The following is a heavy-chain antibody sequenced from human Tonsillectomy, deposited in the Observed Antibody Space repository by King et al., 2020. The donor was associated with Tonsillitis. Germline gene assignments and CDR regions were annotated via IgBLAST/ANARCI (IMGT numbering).Heavy chain of an antibody. V-gene: IGHV4-59*01. D-gene: IGHD2-21*02. J-gene: IGHJ4*02. CDR2: IYYSGST. Sequence: VQLQESGPGLVKPSETLSLTCTVSGGSISSYYWSWIRQPPGKGLEWIGYIYYSGSTNYNPSLKSRGTISVDTSKNQFSLKLSSVTAADTAVYYCARAPLAYCGGDCYARFDYWGQGTLVTVSS. CDR1: GGSISSYY. CDR3: ARAPLAYCGGDCYARFDY.